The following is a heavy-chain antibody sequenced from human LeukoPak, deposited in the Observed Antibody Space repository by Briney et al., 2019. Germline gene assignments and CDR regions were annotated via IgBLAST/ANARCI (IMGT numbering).Heavy chain of an antibody. V-gene: IGHV4-59*01. CDR3: ARDRSIQHGAFDF. CDR1: GGSISSYY. Sequence: SETLSLTCTVSGGSISSYYWSWIRQSPGKGLEWIGYIYYSGSTNYNPSLKSRVTISVDTSTNQFSLKLSSVTAADTAVYYCARDRSIQHGAFDFWGQGTMVTVSS. J-gene: IGHJ3*01. CDR2: IYYSGST.